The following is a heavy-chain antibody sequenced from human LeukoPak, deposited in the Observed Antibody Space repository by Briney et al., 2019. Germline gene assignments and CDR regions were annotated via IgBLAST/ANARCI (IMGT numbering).Heavy chain of an antibody. V-gene: IGHV4-39*01. CDR3: ARRYYYDSSGYYYEYYFDY. CDR2: IYYSGST. J-gene: IGHJ4*02. CDR1: GGSISSSGYY. Sequence: SETLSLTCTVSGGSISSSGYYWGWIRQPPGKGLEWIGSIYYSGSTYYNPSLKSRVTISVDTSKNQFSLKLSSVTAADTAVYYCARRYYYDSSGYYYEYYFDYWGQGTLVTVSS. D-gene: IGHD3-22*01.